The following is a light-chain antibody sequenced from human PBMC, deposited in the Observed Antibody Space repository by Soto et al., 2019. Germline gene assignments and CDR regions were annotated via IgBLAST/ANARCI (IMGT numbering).Light chain of an antibody. CDR3: QQYHCYPYT. V-gene: IGKV1-5*03. CDR2: KAS. J-gene: IGKJ2*01. Sequence: DIQMTQSPSTLSASVGDRVTITCRASQSISSWLAWYKQKPGKAPKLLIYKASSLESGVPSRFSGSGSGTEFTLTISSLQPDDFASYYCQQYHCYPYTFGQGTTLEIK. CDR1: QSISSW.